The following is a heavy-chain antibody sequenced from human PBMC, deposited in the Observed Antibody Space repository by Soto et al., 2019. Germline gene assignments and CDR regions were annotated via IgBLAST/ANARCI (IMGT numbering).Heavy chain of an antibody. CDR3: ARDHYDNTGYYLYYFDY. Sequence: QVQLVESGGGVVQPGRSLRLSCAASGFTFSTYAMHWVRQAPGKGLEWVAVISYDGSNKYYADSVKGRFTIPRDNSKNTLYLQMNSLRDEDTAVYYCARDHYDNTGYYLYYFDYWGQGTLVTVSS. CDR1: GFTFSTYA. J-gene: IGHJ4*02. CDR2: ISYDGSNK. V-gene: IGHV3-30-3*01. D-gene: IGHD3-22*01.